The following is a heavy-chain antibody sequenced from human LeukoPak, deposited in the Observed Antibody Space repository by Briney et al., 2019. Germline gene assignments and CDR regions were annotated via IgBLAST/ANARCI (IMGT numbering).Heavy chain of an antibody. Sequence: WGSLRLSCAASGFTFSNYAMNWVRQAPGKGLEWVSLISGSGVNTYYADSVKGRFTISRDTSKNTVSLQMNSLRGEDTAVYYCAKDVRVGGGGMDVWGQGTPVTVSS. V-gene: IGHV3-23*01. D-gene: IGHD1-26*01. CDR1: GFTFSNYA. CDR3: AKDVRVGGGGMDV. J-gene: IGHJ6*02. CDR2: ISGSGVNT.